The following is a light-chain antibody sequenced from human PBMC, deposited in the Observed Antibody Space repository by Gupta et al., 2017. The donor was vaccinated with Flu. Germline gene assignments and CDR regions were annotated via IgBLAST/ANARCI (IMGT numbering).Light chain of an antibody. Sequence: DIQMIQSPSSLSASVRDRVTITCRASQNINSVLNWYKQKPGKAPKLLIYAASSLQSGVPSRFSGSGSGTDFTLTITSLQPEDFATYYCQESYSTPRLSFGQGTKLEIK. CDR1: QNINSV. J-gene: IGKJ2*03. CDR2: AAS. V-gene: IGKV1-39*01. CDR3: QESYSTPRLS.